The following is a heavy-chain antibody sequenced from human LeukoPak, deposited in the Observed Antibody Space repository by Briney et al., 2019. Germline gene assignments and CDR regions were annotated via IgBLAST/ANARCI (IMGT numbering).Heavy chain of an antibody. Sequence: GGSLRLSCSASGFPFSSYPMHWIRQLPGKGLEWVAVISHDETNEYIADSMKGRFTISRDNSKNTLYLQMSSLRAEDSAVYYCARDQTKHRRYFDWLLSAFDIWGQGTLVTVSS. V-gene: IGHV3-30*04. J-gene: IGHJ4*02. CDR1: GFPFSSYP. D-gene: IGHD3-9*01. CDR3: ARDQTKHRRYFDWLLSAFDI. CDR2: ISHDETNE.